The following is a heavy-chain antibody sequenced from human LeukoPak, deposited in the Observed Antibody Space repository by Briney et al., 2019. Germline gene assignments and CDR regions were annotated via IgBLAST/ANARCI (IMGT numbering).Heavy chain of an antibody. D-gene: IGHD2/OR15-2a*01. Sequence: ASVKVSCQASGYTFTSYYMHWVGQAPCQGLDWMGIINPSGGSTSYPQKFQGRVTMTRDTSTSTVYMELSSLRSEDTAVYYCARDSREVDLGSVLLYYFDYWGQGTLVTVSS. V-gene: IGHV1-46*01. J-gene: IGHJ4*02. CDR3: ARDSREVDLGSVLLYYFDY. CDR1: GYTFTSYY. CDR2: INPSGGST.